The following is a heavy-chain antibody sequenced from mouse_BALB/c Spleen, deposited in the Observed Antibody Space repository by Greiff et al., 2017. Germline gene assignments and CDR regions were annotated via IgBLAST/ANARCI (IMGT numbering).Heavy chain of an antibody. Sequence: QVQLKESGPGILQPSQTLSLTCSFSGFSLSTSGMGVSWIRQPSGKGLEWLAHIYWDDDKRYNPSLKSRLTISKDTSSNQVFLKITSVDTADTATYYCASYYRYDGAWFAYWGQGTLVTVSA. D-gene: IGHD2-14*01. J-gene: IGHJ3*01. CDR2: IYWDDDK. CDR3: ASYYRYDGAWFAY. V-gene: IGHV8-12*01. CDR1: GFSLSTSGMG.